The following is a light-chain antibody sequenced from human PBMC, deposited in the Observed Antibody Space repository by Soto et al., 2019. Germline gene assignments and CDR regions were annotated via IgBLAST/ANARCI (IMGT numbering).Light chain of an antibody. V-gene: IGKV3-11*01. CDR3: QQRSNWPPGLT. CDR1: QSVSSY. CDR2: DAA. Sequence: EIVLTQSPATLSLSPGERATLSCRASQSVSSYFAWYQQKPGQAPRRLLFDAANRATGIPARFSGSGSGTDFTLTISSLEPEDFAVYYCQQRSNWPPGLTFGGGTKVEIK. J-gene: IGKJ4*01.